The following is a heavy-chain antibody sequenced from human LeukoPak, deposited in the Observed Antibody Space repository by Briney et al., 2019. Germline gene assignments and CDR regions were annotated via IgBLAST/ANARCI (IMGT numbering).Heavy chain of an antibody. J-gene: IGHJ4*02. CDR2: IYSGGTT. V-gene: IGHV3-66*01. CDR1: GFTITSYA. Sequence: GGSLRLSCSASGFTITSYAMHWVRQAPGKGLEWVSLIYSGGTTSYADSVKGRFTISRDNSKNTLHLQMNSLRAEDTAIYYCARKTDHRAGGDYWGQGTLVTVSS. CDR3: ARKTDHRAGGDY. D-gene: IGHD3-16*01.